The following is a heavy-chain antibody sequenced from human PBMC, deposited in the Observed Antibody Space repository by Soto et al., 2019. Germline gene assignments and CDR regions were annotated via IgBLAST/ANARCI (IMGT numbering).Heavy chain of an antibody. D-gene: IGHD6-13*01. Sequence: ETLSHTCTVSGGSSSSSSYYLGWIRQPPGKGLEWIGSIYYSGSTYYNPSLKSRVTISVDTSKNQFSLKLSSVTAADTAVYYCARRASSVAAAGRYYYYYGMDVWGQGTTVTVSS. V-gene: IGHV4-39*01. CDR1: GGSSSSSSYY. CDR2: IYYSGST. CDR3: ARRASSVAAAGRYYYYYGMDV. J-gene: IGHJ6*02.